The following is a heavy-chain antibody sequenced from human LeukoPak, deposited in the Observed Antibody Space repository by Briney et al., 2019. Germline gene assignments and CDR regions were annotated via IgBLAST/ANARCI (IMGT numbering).Heavy chain of an antibody. Sequence: SETLSLTCTVSGGSISSSNYYWVWIRQPPGKGLEWIGYIYYSGSTNYNPSLKSRVTISVDTSKNQFSLKLSSVTAADTAVYYCAREGPGAFDIWGQGTMVTVSS. V-gene: IGHV4-61*01. J-gene: IGHJ3*02. CDR2: IYYSGST. CDR1: GGSISSSNYY. CDR3: AREGPGAFDI.